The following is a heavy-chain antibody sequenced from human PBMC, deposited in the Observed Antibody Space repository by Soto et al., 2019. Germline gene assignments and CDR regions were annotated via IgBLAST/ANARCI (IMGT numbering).Heavy chain of an antibody. CDR1: GYTFTGYS. D-gene: IGHD3-10*01. CDR2: INPNSRGT. J-gene: IGHJ4*02. Sequence: QVQLVQSGAEVKKPGASVKVSCKASGYTFTGYSMHWVRQAPGQGFAGMGWINPNSRGTNSAKKFQCWVTMTSDTSIRTAYMELSRLRSDDTAVYYCARNARGDEAPMDYWGQGTLVTVSS. CDR3: ARNARGDEAPMDY. V-gene: IGHV1-2*04.